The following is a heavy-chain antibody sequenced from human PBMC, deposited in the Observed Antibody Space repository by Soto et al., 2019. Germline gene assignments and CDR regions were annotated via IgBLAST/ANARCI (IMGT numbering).Heavy chain of an antibody. Sequence: ASVKVSCKASGYTFTGYYMHWVRQAPGQGLEWMGWINPNSGGTNYAQKFQGWVTMTRDTSISTAYMELSRLRSDDTAVYYCARDRGSVVPAAMQSDYYYGMDAWGQGTTVTVSS. V-gene: IGHV1-2*04. J-gene: IGHJ6*02. CDR3: ARDRGSVVPAAMQSDYYYGMDA. CDR2: INPNSGGT. D-gene: IGHD2-2*01. CDR1: GYTFTGYY.